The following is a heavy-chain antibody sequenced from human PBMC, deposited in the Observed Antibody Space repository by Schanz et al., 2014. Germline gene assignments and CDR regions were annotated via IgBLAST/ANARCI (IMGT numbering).Heavy chain of an antibody. CDR2: IITNTGNP. CDR1: GYIFTSYA. D-gene: IGHD5-12*01. J-gene: IGHJ4*02. CDR3: ARDGWGYSGYGLNYFDY. Sequence: QMQLVQSGSELKKPGASVKVSCKASGYIFTSYAMNWVRQAPGQGLEWMGWIITNTGNPTYAQGFTGRFVFSLDTSVSTAYLQISSLKAEDTAVYYWARDGWGYSGYGLNYFDYWGQGTLVSVSS. V-gene: IGHV7-4-1*02.